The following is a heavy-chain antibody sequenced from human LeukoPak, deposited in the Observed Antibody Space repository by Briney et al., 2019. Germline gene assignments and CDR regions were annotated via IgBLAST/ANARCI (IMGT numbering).Heavy chain of an antibody. J-gene: IGHJ5*01. Sequence: GGSLRLSCAASGFTFSSYWMHWVRQAPGKGLVWVSRINSDGGTTSYADSVKGRFSVSRDNAKNTLYLQMSSLRAEDTAVYYCARKSSGSGFDSWGQGTLVTVSS. D-gene: IGHD6-19*01. CDR1: GFTFSSYW. CDR2: INSDGGTT. V-gene: IGHV3-74*01. CDR3: ARKSSGSGFDS.